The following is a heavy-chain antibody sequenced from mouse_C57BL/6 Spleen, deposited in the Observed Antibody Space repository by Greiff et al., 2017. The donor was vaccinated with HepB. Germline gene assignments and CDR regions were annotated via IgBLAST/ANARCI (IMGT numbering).Heavy chain of an antibody. V-gene: IGHV1-54*01. J-gene: IGHJ4*01. CDR3: ARGYGYDDGYYAMDY. D-gene: IGHD2-2*01. CDR2: INPGSGGT. Sequence: QVQLKESGAELVRPGTSVKVSCKASGYAFTNYLIEWVKQRPGQGLEWIGVINPGSGGTNYNEKFKGKATLTADKSSSTAYMQLSSLTSEDSAVYFCARGYGYDDGYYAMDYWGQGTSVTVSS. CDR1: GYAFTNYL.